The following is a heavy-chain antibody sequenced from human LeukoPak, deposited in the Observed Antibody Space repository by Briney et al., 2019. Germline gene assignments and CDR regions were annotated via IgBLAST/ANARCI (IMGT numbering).Heavy chain of an antibody. CDR3: ARSRIGGSYIYYFDY. J-gene: IGHJ4*02. D-gene: IGHD1-26*01. CDR1: GGSISSSSYY. CDR2: IYYSGST. V-gene: IGHV4-39*01. Sequence: PSETLSLTCTVSGGSISSSSYYWGWIRQPPGKGLEWIGSIYYSGSTYYNPSLKSRVTITVDTSKYQFSLKLSSVTAADTAVYYCARSRIGGSYIYYFDYWGQGTLVTVSS.